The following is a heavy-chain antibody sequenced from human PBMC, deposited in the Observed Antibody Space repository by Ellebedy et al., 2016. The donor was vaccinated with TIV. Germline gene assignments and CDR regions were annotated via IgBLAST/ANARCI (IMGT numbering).Heavy chain of an antibody. V-gene: IGHV1-46*01. D-gene: IGHD3-10*01. Sequence: ASVKVSCXASGPGDTYTYHYMHWMRQAPGQGLEWMGIIDPRGGSATYAQKFQGRVTMTRDTSTSTVYMEVSSLRSEDTAVYFCARGLYSYGSYYFDYWGQGTRVTVSS. J-gene: IGHJ4*02. CDR1: GDTYTYHY. CDR3: ARGLYSYGSYYFDY. CDR2: IDPRGGSA.